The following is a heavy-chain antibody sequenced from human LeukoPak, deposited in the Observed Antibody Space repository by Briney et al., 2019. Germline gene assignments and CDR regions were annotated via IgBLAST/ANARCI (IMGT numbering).Heavy chain of an antibody. Sequence: SETLSLTCTVSGGSVSSGSYYWSWIRQPPGTGLEWIGYIYNSGSTNYNPSLKSRVSISVDTSKNQFSLKLTSVTAADTAVYYCARDRGWARVTSTYWYFDLWGRGTLVTVSS. CDR2: IYNSGST. V-gene: IGHV4-61*01. CDR1: GGSVSSGSYY. J-gene: IGHJ2*01. D-gene: IGHD2-21*02. CDR3: ARDRGWARVTSTYWYFDL.